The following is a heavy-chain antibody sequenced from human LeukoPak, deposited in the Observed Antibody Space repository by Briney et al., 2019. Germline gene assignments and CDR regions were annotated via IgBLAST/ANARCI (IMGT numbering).Heavy chain of an antibody. CDR1: GGSSSSSSYC. D-gene: IGHD5-12*01. CDR3: ARHSGGYQAFDI. J-gene: IGHJ3*02. CDR2: IYYSGST. Sequence: SESLSPTCTASGGSSSSSSYCWGWIRQPPRKWLGGIGSIYYSGSTYYNPSLKSRVTISVDTSKNQFSLKLSSVTAADTAVYYCARHSGGYQAFDIWGQGTMVTVSS. V-gene: IGHV4-39*01.